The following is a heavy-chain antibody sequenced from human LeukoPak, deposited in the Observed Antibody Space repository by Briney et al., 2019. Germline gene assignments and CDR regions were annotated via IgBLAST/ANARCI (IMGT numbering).Heavy chain of an antibody. Sequence: GGSLRLSCAASGFTFSDYYMSWIRQAPGKGLEWVSYISSSGSAIYYADSVKGRFTISRDNAKNSLYLQMNSLRAEDTAVYYCAREGNGGQQLVRGKLDYWGQGTLVTVSS. CDR2: ISSSGSAI. CDR1: GFTFSDYY. J-gene: IGHJ4*02. V-gene: IGHV3-11*04. CDR3: AREGNGGQQLVRGKLDY. D-gene: IGHD6-13*01.